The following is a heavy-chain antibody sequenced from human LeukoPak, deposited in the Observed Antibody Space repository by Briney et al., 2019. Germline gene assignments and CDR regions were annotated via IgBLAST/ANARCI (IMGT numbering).Heavy chain of an antibody. J-gene: IGHJ4*02. CDR2: TNHSGST. CDR3: ARNLQFFWSGYYSFDY. CDR1: GGSFSGYY. Sequence: SETLSLTCAVYGGSFSGYYWSWIRQPPGKGLEWIGETNHSGSTNYNPSLKSRVTISVDTSKNQFSLKLSSATAADTAVYYCARNLQFFWSGYYSFDYWGQGTLVTVSS. D-gene: IGHD3-3*01. V-gene: IGHV4-34*01.